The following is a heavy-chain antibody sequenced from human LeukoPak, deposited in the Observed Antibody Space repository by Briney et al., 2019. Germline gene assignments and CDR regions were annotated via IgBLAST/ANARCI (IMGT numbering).Heavy chain of an antibody. CDR3: AKDVAYTFDY. V-gene: IGHV3-30*02. J-gene: IGHJ4*02. D-gene: IGHD3-16*01. CDR2: IHYDGYTT. Sequence: GGSLGLSCVTSGFPLSTYGVHWVRQAPGSGLEWVAYIHYDGYTTNYADSVKGRFTISRENSKNTLYLQMNSLRTEDTAVYYCAKDVAYTFDYWGQGTLVTVSS. CDR1: GFPLSTYG.